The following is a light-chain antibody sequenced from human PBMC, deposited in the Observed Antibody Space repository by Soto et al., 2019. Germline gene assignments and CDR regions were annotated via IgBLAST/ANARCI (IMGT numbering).Light chain of an antibody. CDR3: QQAASFPIT. J-gene: IGKJ5*01. V-gene: IGKV1-12*01. Sequence: DIQMTQSPYDMSASVGDRVTITSRASQDISNFLVWFQQRPGKVPKRLMYSANRLESGVPSRFSGSGSGTDFTLTINSLQPEDFATYYCQQAASFPITFGQGTRLEIK. CDR1: QDISNF. CDR2: SAN.